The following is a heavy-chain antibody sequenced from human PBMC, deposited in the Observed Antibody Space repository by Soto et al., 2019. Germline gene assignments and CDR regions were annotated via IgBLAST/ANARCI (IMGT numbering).Heavy chain of an antibody. J-gene: IGHJ4*02. D-gene: IGHD4-17*01. Sequence: DVQLVESGGALVQPGGSLRLTCTATGFTFSRDGMAWVRQAPGKGLEWVGNIKEDGIDKYYVDSVKGRFTMARDNAKNLLYLQMNSLRAEDTAVYYCAMNGESVFEHWGRGTLVTVSS. CDR3: AMNGESVFEH. CDR1: GFTFSRDG. CDR2: IKEDGIDK. V-gene: IGHV3-7*01.